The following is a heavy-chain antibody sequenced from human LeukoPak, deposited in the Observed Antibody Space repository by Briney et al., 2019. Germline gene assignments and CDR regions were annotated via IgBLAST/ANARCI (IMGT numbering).Heavy chain of an antibody. D-gene: IGHD1-26*01. J-gene: IGHJ4*02. CDR3: ARGQAQWEHLPTCQY. V-gene: IGHV1-2*02. CDR1: GYTFTDYY. CDR2: INPNSGGT. Sequence: GASVTVSCTASGYTFTDYYLHWVRLPPGQGLEWMGWINPNSGGTNYAQKFQGRDTMTWDTSISTASMELGRLRSDGTAVYYCARGQAQWEHLPTCQYWGQGSLVTGAS.